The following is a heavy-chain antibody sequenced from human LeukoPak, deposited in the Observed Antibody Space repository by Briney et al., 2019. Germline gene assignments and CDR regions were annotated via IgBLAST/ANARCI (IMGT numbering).Heavy chain of an antibody. J-gene: IGHJ5*02. Sequence: GASVKVSCKVSGYSLSELSIHWVRQAPGKGLEWMGGFDPEDAETIYAQDFQGRVTMTEDTSTDTAYMELTSLESDDTAVYYCAATTFFRDYVNWFDPWGQGTLVIVSS. CDR1: GYSLSELS. CDR3: AATTFFRDYVNWFDP. CDR2: FDPEDAET. V-gene: IGHV1-24*01. D-gene: IGHD4-17*01.